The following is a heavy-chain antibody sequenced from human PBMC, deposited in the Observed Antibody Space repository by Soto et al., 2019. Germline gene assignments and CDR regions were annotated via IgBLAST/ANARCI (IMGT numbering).Heavy chain of an antibody. J-gene: IGHJ4*02. CDR3: AKGTEFGFLEWLFN. V-gene: IGHV3-30*18. CDR1: GFTFSSYG. D-gene: IGHD3-3*01. CDR2: ISYDGSNK. Sequence: PGGSLRLSCAASGFTFSSYGMHWVRQAPGKGLEWVAVISYDGSNKYYADSVKGRFTISRDNSKNTLYLQMNSLRAEDTAVYYCAKGTEFGFLEWLFNWGQGTLVTVSS.